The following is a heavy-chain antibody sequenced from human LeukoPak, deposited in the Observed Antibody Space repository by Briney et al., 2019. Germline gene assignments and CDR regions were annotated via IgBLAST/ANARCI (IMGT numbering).Heavy chain of an antibody. CDR3: ARDVFSTYYYDSSGLGDAFEI. D-gene: IGHD3-22*01. J-gene: IGHJ3*02. Sequence: ASVKVSCKASGHTFTSYGISWVRQAPGQGLEWMGWISGNNGNTNYAQHLQGRVTMTTDTSTSTAYMELRSLRSDDTAVYYCARDVFSTYYYDSSGLGDAFEIWGRGTMVTVSS. CDR2: ISGNNGNT. CDR1: GHTFTSYG. V-gene: IGHV1-18*01.